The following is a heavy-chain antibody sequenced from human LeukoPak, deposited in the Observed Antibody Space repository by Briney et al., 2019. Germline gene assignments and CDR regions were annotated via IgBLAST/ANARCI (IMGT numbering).Heavy chain of an antibody. CDR2: ISGSGGST. CDR1: GFTFSSYA. Sequence: GGSLRLSCAASGFTFSSYAMSWVRQAPGKGLEWVSAISGSGGSTYYADSVKGRFTISRDNSKNTLYLQMNSLRAEDTAVYYCASYYESSGYGVGAFDIWGQGTMVTVSS. J-gene: IGHJ3*02. CDR3: ASYYESSGYGVGAFDI. D-gene: IGHD3-22*01. V-gene: IGHV3-23*01.